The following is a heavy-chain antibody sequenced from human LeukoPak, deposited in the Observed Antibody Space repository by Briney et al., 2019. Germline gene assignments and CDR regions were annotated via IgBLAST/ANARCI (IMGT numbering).Heavy chain of an antibody. CDR3: ARGRGRWVTTGWFDP. CDR2: INHSGST. Sequence: SETLSLTCAVYGGSFSGYYWSWIRQPPGKGLEWIGEINHSGSTNYNPSLKSRVTISVDTSKNQFSLKLSSVTAADTAVYYCARGRGRWVTTGWFDPWGHGTLVTVSS. V-gene: IGHV4-34*01. CDR1: GGSFSGYY. J-gene: IGHJ5*02. D-gene: IGHD4-17*01.